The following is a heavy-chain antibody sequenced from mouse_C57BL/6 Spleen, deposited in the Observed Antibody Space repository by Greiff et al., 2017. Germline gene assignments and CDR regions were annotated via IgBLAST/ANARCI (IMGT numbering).Heavy chain of an antibody. D-gene: IGHD2-4*01. CDR3: ARSGLRDFDY. J-gene: IGHJ2*01. Sequence: VKLQQPGAELVRPGSSVKLSCKASGYTFTSYWMDWVKQRPGQGLEWIGNIYPSDSETHYNQKFKDKATLTVDKSSSTAYMQLSSLTSEDSAVYYCARSGLRDFDYWGQGTTLTVSS. CDR2: IYPSDSET. V-gene: IGHV1-61*01. CDR1: GYTFTSYW.